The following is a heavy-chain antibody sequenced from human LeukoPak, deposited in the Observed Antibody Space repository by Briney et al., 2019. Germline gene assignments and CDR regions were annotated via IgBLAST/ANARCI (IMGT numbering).Heavy chain of an antibody. V-gene: IGHV3-74*01. CDR2: INSDGSST. CDR1: GFTFSSYW. Sequence: GRSLRLSCAASGFTFSSYWMHWVRQAPGKGLVWVSRINSDGSSTSYADSVKGRFTISRDNAKNTLYLQMNSLRAEDTAVYYCASLDGSGTFDYWGQGTLVTVSS. J-gene: IGHJ4*02. D-gene: IGHD3-10*01. CDR3: ASLDGSGTFDY.